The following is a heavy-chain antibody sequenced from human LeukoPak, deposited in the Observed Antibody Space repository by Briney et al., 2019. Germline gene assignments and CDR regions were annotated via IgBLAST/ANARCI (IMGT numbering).Heavy chain of an antibody. CDR2: ISPYNGNT. CDR3: ARDTTLTGYYLFDY. Sequence: ASVTVSCKPSGYTFTAYGITWVRQAPGQGLEWMGWISPYNGNTNSAQKFQGRVTMTRDTSISTAYMELSRLRSDDTAVYYCARDTTLTGYYLFDYWGQGTLVTVSS. D-gene: IGHD3-9*01. V-gene: IGHV1-18*01. J-gene: IGHJ4*02. CDR1: GYTFTAYG.